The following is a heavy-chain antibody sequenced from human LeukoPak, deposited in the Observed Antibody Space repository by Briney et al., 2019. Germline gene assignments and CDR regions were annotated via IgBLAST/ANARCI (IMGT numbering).Heavy chain of an antibody. J-gene: IGHJ3*02. D-gene: IGHD2-21*02. CDR1: GYSFTSSW. CDR2: IYPGDSDT. CDR3: ARHIVVVTAKLDAFDI. Sequence: GESLKISCKGSGYSFTSSWIGWVRQMPGKGLEWMGIIYPGDSDTRYSPSFQGQVTISADKSISTAYLQWSSLKASDTAMYYCARHIVVVTAKLDAFDIWGQGTMVTVSS. V-gene: IGHV5-51*01.